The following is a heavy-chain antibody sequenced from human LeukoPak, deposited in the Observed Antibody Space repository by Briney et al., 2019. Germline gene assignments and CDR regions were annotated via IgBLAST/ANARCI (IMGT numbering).Heavy chain of an antibody. CDR2: ITSSSSYI. V-gene: IGHV3-21*04. D-gene: IGHD1-14*01. CDR1: GFTFSSYN. CDR3: ARDFHGTTGY. Sequence: GGSLRLSCAASGFTFSSYNMNWVRQAPGKGLEWVSSITSSSSYIYYADSVKGRFTISRDNAKNSLYLQMNSLRAEDTALYYCARDFHGTTGYWGQGTLVTVSS. J-gene: IGHJ4*02.